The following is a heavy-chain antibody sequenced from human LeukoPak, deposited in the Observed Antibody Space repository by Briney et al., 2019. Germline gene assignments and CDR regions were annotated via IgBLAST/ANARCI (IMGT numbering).Heavy chain of an antibody. D-gene: IGHD3-22*01. CDR2: INSDGSST. J-gene: IGHJ4*02. Sequence: PGGSLRLSCAASGFTFSSYWMHWVRQAPGKGLVWVSRINSDGSSTSYADSVKGRFTISRDNAKNTLYLQMNSLRAEDTAVYYCARGFLYYYDSSGYLLLDYWGQGTLVTVSS. V-gene: IGHV3-74*01. CDR3: ARGFLYYYDSSGYLLLDY. CDR1: GFTFSSYW.